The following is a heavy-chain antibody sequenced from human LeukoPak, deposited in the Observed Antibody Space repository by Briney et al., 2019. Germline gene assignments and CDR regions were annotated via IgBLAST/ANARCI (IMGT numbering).Heavy chain of an antibody. CDR1: GYTFISYG. CDR3: ARVDSSGLEFDY. Sequence: ASVKVSCNASGYTFISYGITWVRQAPGQGLEWMGWVSAYNGSTNYAQKLQGRVTMTTDTSTTTAYMELGSLRSDDTAVYYCARVDSSGLEFDYWGQGTLVTVSS. CDR2: VSAYNGST. V-gene: IGHV1-18*01. J-gene: IGHJ4*02. D-gene: IGHD6-19*01.